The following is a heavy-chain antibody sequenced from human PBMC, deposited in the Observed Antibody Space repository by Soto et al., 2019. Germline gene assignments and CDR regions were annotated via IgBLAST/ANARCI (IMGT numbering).Heavy chain of an antibody. D-gene: IGHD6-19*01. CDR1: GFTFSSYW. J-gene: IGHJ4*02. CDR2: IISDGSGT. CDR3: ARVRIAVAAFDS. V-gene: IGHV3-74*01. Sequence: PGGSLRLSCAASGFTFSSYWMHWVRQVPGKGLMWVSRIISDGSGTSYADSVKGRFTISRDNARNTLYLQMNSLRAEDTAVYYCARVRIAVAAFDSWGQGTLVTVSP.